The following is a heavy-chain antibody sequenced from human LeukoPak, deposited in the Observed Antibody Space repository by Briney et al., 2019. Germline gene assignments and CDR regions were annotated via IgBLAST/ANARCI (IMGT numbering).Heavy chain of an antibody. V-gene: IGHV3-21*04. J-gene: IGHJ4*02. CDR3: AKPAGWYYDSSGYFNY. CDR1: GFTFSSFG. CDR2: ISSSGNYI. Sequence: PGGSLRLSCAVSGFTFSSFGMNWVRQAPGKGLEWVSSISSSGNYIYYADSVKGRFTISRDNAKNSLYLQMNSLRAEDTAVYYCAKPAGWYYDSSGYFNYWGQGILVTVPS. D-gene: IGHD3-22*01.